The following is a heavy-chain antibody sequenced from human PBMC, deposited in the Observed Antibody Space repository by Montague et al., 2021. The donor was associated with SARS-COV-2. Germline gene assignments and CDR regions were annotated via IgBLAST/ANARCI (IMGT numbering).Heavy chain of an antibody. Sequence: PLRLSCAASGFTFSSYAMHWSRQAPGKGLEWVAVISYDGSNKYYADSVKGRFTISRDNSKNTLYLQMNSLRAEDTAVYYCARDLNYYDSSGYYYHPADYYYGMDVWGQGTTVTVSS. CDR2: ISYDGSNK. V-gene: IGHV3-30-3*01. CDR3: ARDLNYYDSSGYYYHPADYYYGMDV. CDR1: GFTFSSYA. J-gene: IGHJ6*02. D-gene: IGHD3-22*01.